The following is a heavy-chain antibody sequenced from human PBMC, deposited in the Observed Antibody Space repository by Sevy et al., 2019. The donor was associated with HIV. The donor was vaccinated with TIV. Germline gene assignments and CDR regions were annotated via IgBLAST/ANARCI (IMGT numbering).Heavy chain of an antibody. CDR2: ISWNSGSI. CDR3: AKDGPSSRGGSRHFDY. V-gene: IGHV3-9*01. D-gene: IGHD2-15*01. J-gene: IGHJ4*02. CDR1: GFTFDDYA. Sequence: GGSLRLSCAASGFTFDDYAMHWVRQAPGKGLEWVSGISWNSGSIGYADSVKGRFTISRDNAKNSLYLQMNSLRAEDTALYYCAKDGPSSRGGSRHFDYWGQGTLVTVSS.